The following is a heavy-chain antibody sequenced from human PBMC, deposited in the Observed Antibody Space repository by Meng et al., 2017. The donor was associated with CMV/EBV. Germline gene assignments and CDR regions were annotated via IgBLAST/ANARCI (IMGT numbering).Heavy chain of an antibody. J-gene: IGHJ5*02. CDR2: INPNSGGT. CDR1: YTFTGYY. V-gene: IGHV1-2*02. Sequence: YTFTGYYMHWVRQAPGQGLEWMGWINPNSGGTNYAQKFQGRVTMTRDTSISTAYMELSRLRSDDTAVYYCARGRGYYGSGSYQFDPWGQGTLVTVSS. D-gene: IGHD3-10*01. CDR3: ARGRGYYGSGSYQFDP.